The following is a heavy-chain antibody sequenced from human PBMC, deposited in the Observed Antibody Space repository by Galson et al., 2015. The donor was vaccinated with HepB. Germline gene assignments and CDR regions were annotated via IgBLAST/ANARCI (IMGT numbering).Heavy chain of an antibody. J-gene: IGHJ4*02. CDR3: ARKIGGYGDYAFDS. Sequence: SVKVSCKASGYTFTDYYIHWVRQAPGQGLEWMGWINPGSGGSDSAQKFQGWVTMTRDTSISTAYMELSGLNSADTALYYCARKIGGYGDYAFDSWGQGTLVTVSS. D-gene: IGHD4-17*01. CDR1: GYTFTDYY. V-gene: IGHV1-2*04. CDR2: INPGSGGS.